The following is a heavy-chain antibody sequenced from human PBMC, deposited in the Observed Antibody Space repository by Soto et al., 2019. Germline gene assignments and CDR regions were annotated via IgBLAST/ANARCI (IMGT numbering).Heavy chain of an antibody. V-gene: IGHV4-30-4*01. CDR3: AREWELDAFDI. CDR1: GGSISSGASY. D-gene: IGHD1-26*01. J-gene: IGHJ3*02. Sequence: QVQLQASGPGLVKPSQTLSLICTVFGGSISSGASYWSWIRQPPGKGLEWIGYISDTGTTYYNPSLTSRVSISIDTSKNQFSLKLSSVTAADTAVYYCAREWELDAFDIWGQGTMVTVSS. CDR2: ISDTGTT.